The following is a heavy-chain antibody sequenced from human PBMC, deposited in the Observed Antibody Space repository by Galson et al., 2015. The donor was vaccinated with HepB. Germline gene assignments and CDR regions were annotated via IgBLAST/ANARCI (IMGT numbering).Heavy chain of an antibody. CDR3: ARSRGVTTYYFDY. V-gene: IGHV3-21*01. CDR2: ISSSSSYI. D-gene: IGHD3-10*01. Sequence: SLRLSCAASGFTFSSYSMNWVRQAPGKGLGWVSSISSSSSYIYYADSVKGRFTISRDNAKNSLYLQMNSLRAEDTAVYYCARSRGVTTYYFDYWGQGTLVTVSS. CDR1: GFTFSSYS. J-gene: IGHJ4*02.